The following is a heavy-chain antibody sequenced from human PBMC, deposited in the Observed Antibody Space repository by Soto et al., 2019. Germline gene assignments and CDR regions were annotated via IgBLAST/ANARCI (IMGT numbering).Heavy chain of an antibody. J-gene: IGHJ4*02. V-gene: IGHV3-9*01. D-gene: IGHD3-3*01. Sequence: EVQLVESGGGLVQPGRSLRLSCAASGFTFDDYAMHWVRQAPGKGLEWVSGISWNSGSIGYADSVKGRFTISRDNAKNSLYLQMNSLRAEDTALYYCAKDINGGVVIIPYYFDYWGQGTLVTVSS. CDR1: GFTFDDYA. CDR2: ISWNSGSI. CDR3: AKDINGGVVIIPYYFDY.